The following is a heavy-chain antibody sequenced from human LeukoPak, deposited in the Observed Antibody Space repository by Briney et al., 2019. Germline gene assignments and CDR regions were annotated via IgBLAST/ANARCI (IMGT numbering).Heavy chain of an antibody. CDR2: INQIGNT. CDR1: GGSFSGYY. D-gene: IGHD3-16*01. J-gene: IGHJ4*02. Sequence: SETLALTCYLYGGSFSGYYWSWIRQSPGKGLEWIGEINQIGNTNYIPSLKSRLTISIDTSNNQFSLNLTSVTAADTGVYYCARIRRPLRGYFDHWGQGTLVTVSS. V-gene: IGHV4-34*01. CDR3: ARIRRPLRGYFDH.